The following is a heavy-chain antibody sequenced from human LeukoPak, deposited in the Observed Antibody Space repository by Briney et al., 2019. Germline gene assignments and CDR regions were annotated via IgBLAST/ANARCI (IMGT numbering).Heavy chain of an antibody. D-gene: IGHD6-13*01. Sequence: PGGSLRLSCTASGFTFNNYVMSWVRQAPGKGLEWVSGIRGSGGDTYYADSVKGRFTISRDNSKNMMYMQMNSLGAEDTAVYYCAKDFAGYSSNWYGKFGYWGQGTLVTVSS. CDR2: IRGSGGDT. J-gene: IGHJ4*02. CDR3: AKDFAGYSSNWYGKFGY. CDR1: GFTFNNYV. V-gene: IGHV3-23*01.